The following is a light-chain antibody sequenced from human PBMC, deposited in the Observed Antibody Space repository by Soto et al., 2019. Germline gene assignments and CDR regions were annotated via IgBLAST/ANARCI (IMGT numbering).Light chain of an antibody. CDR2: AAS. V-gene: IGKV1-39*01. CDR3: QQYSTYPLT. J-gene: IGKJ4*01. CDR1: QSIGSH. Sequence: DIQMTQSPSSLSASVGDRVTITCRASQSIGSHLNWFQQKPGKAPNLLIYAASSLHSGVPSRFSGSGSGTDFTLTISSLQPDDFATYYCQQYSTYPLTFGGGTRVEIK.